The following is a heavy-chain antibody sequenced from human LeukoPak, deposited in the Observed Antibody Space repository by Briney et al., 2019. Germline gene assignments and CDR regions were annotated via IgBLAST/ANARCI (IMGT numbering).Heavy chain of an antibody. J-gene: IGHJ4*02. V-gene: IGHV3-23*01. Sequence: GGSLRLSCAASGFIFSSYAMSWVRQAPGKGLEWVSAISVSGDTTYYADSVKGRFTISRDKSKNTLHLQMNSLRAEDTAVYYCAKNPDTVATIFEYWGQGTLVTASS. CDR1: GFIFSSYA. CDR3: AKNPDTVATIFEY. CDR2: ISVSGDTT. D-gene: IGHD5-12*01.